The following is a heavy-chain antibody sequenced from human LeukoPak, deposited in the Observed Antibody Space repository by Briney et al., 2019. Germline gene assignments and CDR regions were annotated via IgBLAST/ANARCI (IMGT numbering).Heavy chain of an antibody. CDR2: IWYDGSNK. CDR1: GFTFSSYG. J-gene: IGHJ6*03. CDR3: AKDRRIAGYYYMDV. D-gene: IGHD6-13*01. V-gene: IGHV3-33*06. Sequence: GRSLRLSCAASGFTFSSYGMHWVRQAPGKGLEWVAVIWYDGSNKYYADSVKGRFTISRDNSKNTLYLQMNSLRAEDTAVYYCAKDRRIAGYYYMDVWGKGTTVTVSS.